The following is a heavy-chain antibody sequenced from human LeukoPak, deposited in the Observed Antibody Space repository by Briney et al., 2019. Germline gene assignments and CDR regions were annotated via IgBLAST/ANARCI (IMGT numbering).Heavy chain of an antibody. CDR1: GYTFTGYY. D-gene: IGHD3-10*01. V-gene: IGHV1-2*02. CDR2: INPNSGGT. J-gene: IGHJ4*02. CDR3: ARVFLRGSGSYYY. Sequence: GASVKVSCKASGYTFTGYYMHWVRQAPGQELEWMGWINPNSGGTNYAQKFQGRVTMTRDTSISTAYMELSRLRSDDTAVYYCARVFLRGSGSYYYWGQGTLVTVSS.